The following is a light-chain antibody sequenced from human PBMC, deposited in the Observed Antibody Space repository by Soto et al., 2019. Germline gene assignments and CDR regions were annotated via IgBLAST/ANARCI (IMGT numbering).Light chain of an antibody. Sequence: EIELTQSPGTLSLSPGERATLSCRASQSVSSNNLAWYQQRPGQAPRVGTYGASTRATGIPGRFSGSGSGTGFTLTISRLEPEDFAVYYCQQYGRSPFTFGPGTKVDIK. CDR3: QQYGRSPFT. CDR2: GAS. V-gene: IGKV3-20*01. J-gene: IGKJ3*01. CDR1: QSVSSNN.